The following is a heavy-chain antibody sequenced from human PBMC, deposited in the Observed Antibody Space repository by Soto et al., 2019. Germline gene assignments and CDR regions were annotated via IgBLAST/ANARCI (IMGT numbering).Heavy chain of an antibody. CDR3: ARELELLENNWFDP. CDR2: IYYSGST. Sequence: SETLSLTCTVSGGSISSYYWSWIRQPPGKGLEWIGYIYYSGSTNYNPSLKSRVTISVDTSKNQFSLKLSSVTAADTAVYYCARELELLENNWFDPWGQGTLVTVSS. V-gene: IGHV4-59*01. CDR1: GGSISSYY. D-gene: IGHD1-7*01. J-gene: IGHJ5*02.